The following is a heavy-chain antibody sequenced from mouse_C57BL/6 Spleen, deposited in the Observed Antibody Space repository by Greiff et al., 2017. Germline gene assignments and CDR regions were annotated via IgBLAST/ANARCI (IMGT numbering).Heavy chain of an antibody. CDR3: ARDYGSSYAMDY. J-gene: IGHJ4*01. CDR2: IYPGSGST. V-gene: IGHV1-55*01. CDR1: GYTFTSYW. Sequence: QVQLKQPGAELVKPGASVKMSCKASGYTFTSYWITWVKQRPGQGLEWIGDIYPGSGSTNYNEKFKSKATLTVDTSSSTAYMQLSSLTSDDSAVYYCARDYGSSYAMDYWGQGTSVTVSS. D-gene: IGHD1-1*01.